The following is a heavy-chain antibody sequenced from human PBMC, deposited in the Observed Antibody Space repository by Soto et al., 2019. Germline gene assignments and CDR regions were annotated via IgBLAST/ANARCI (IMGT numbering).Heavy chain of an antibody. CDR1: GGSISSSSYY. J-gene: IGHJ6*03. CDR3: ARLSSYYYYYMDV. V-gene: IGHV4-39*01. CDR2: IYYSGST. Sequence: SETLSLTCTVSGGSISSSSYYWGWIRQPPGKGLEWIGSIYYSGSTYYNPSLKSRVTISVDTSKNQFSLKLSSVTAADTAVYCCARLSSYYYYYMDVWGKGTTVTVSS.